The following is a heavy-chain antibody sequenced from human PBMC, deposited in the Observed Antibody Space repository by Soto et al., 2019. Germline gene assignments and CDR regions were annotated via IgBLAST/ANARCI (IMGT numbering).Heavy chain of an antibody. CDR1: GFSFSTTGVG. J-gene: IGHJ4*02. D-gene: IGHD6-19*01. Sequence: QITLKESGPTLVKPTQTLTLTCTFSGFSFSTTGVGVGWIRQPPGKPLEWLALIYWDDDKRYSPSLKSRLTITKDTYKNQVVLTMTNMDPVDTATYYCAHRQAQGIGLAGSFDSWGQGTLVTVSS. CDR3: AHRQAQGIGLAGSFDS. CDR2: IYWDDDK. V-gene: IGHV2-5*02.